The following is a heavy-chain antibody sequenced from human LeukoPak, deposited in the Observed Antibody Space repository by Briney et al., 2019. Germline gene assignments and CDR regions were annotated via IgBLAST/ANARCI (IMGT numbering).Heavy chain of an antibody. CDR1: GYTLTSYG. J-gene: IGHJ4*02. CDR2: ISAYNGNT. D-gene: IGHD5-18*01. CDR3: ARDRAGYSYGPTWPIDY. V-gene: IGHV1-18*04. Sequence: GASVKVSCKASGYTLTSYGISWVRQAPGQGLEWMGWISAYNGNTNYAQKLQGRVTMTTDTSTSTAYMELRSLRSDDTAVYYCARDRAGYSYGPTWPIDYWGQGTLVTVSS.